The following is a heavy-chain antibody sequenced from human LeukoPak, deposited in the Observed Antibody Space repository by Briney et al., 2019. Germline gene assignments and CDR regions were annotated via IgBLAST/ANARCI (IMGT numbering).Heavy chain of an antibody. CDR2: INSDGGST. CDR1: GFTFSSFW. CDR3: ARRRERGASDAFAF. Sequence: GGSLRLSCAASGFTFSSFWMYWVRQAPGTGLVWVSRINSDGGSTTYADSVKGRFTISRDNAKNTVYLQMNSLRAEDTAVYYCARRRERGASDAFAFWGQGTMVTVSS. V-gene: IGHV3-74*01. D-gene: IGHD3-16*01. J-gene: IGHJ3*01.